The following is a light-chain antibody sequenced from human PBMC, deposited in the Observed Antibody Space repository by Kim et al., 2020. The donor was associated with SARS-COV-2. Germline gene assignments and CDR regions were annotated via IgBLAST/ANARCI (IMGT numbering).Light chain of an antibody. CDR3: SSYTSSSTYV. CDR1: SSDVGSYNR. Sequence: GHSVTISCNGTSSDVGSYNRVSWYQQPPGTAPKLMIYEVSNRPSGVPDRFSGSKSGNTASLTISGLQAEDEADYYCSSYTSSSTYVFGTGTKVTVL. V-gene: IGLV2-18*02. J-gene: IGLJ1*01. CDR2: EVS.